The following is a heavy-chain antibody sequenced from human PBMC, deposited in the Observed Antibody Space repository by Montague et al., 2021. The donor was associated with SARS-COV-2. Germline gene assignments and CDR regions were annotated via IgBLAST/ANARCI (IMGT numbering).Heavy chain of an antibody. J-gene: IGHJ4*02. V-gene: IGHV3-66*01. CDR3: AITAGCVVHMRTPKDSDY. Sequence: VNTHYSDSVKGRFTISRDNSNNTLYLQMNRLRAEDAGLYYCAITAGCVVHMRTPKDSDYWGQGTLVNVSS. CDR2: VNT. D-gene: IGHD3-10*01.